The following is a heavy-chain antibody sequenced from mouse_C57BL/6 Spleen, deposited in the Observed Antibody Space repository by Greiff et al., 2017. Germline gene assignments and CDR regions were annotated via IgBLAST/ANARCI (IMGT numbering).Heavy chain of an antibody. V-gene: IGHV1-64*01. D-gene: IGHD2-2*01. Sequence: QVQLQQPGAELVKPGASVKLSCKASGYTFTSYWMHWVKQRPGQGLEWIGMIHPNSGSTNYNEKFKRKAPRTVEKSSSTAYMQLSILTSEDSAVYYCARWGGDDGGVDYWGQGTTLTVSS. CDR2: IHPNSGST. J-gene: IGHJ2*01. CDR1: GYTFTSYW. CDR3: ARWGGDDGGVDY.